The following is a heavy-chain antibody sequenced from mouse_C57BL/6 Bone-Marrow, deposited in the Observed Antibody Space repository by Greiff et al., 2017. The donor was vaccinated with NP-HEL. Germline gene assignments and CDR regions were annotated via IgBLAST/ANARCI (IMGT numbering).Heavy chain of an antibody. CDR1: GYTFTSYW. D-gene: IGHD2-3*01. V-gene: IGHV1-69*01. CDR3: ARRDGYLAWFAY. Sequence: QVQLQQPGAELVMPGASVKLSCKASGYTFTSYWMHWVKQRPGQGLEWIGEIDPFDSNTNYNQKFKGKSTLTVAKSSSTAYMQLSSLTSEDSAVYYCARRDGYLAWFAYWGQGTLVTVSA. J-gene: IGHJ3*01. CDR2: IDPFDSNT.